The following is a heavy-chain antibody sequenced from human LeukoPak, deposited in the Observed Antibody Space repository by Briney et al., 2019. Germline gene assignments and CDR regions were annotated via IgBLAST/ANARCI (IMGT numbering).Heavy chain of an antibody. V-gene: IGHV4-4*07. CDR3: ARDIDMALDYYYYMDV. J-gene: IGHJ6*03. D-gene: IGHD2-15*01. Sequence: NPSDTLSLTCTVSGGSISSYYWSWIRQPAGKGLEWIGRIYTSGSTNYNPSLKSRVTISVDKSKNQFSLKLSSVTAADTAVYYCARDIDMALDYYYYMDVWGKGTTVTVSS. CDR2: IYTSGST. CDR1: GGSISSYY.